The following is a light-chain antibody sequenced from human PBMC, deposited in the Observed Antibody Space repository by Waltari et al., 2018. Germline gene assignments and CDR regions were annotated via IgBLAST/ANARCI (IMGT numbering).Light chain of an antibody. J-gene: IGKJ1*01. CDR3: QQYNLWPWT. CDR1: QSVGTK. V-gene: IGKV3-15*01. CDR2: GAS. Sequence: EIVMTQSPVTLSVSPGERATLSCRAIQSVGTKLAWYQKKPGQAPRLLIYGASTRANGIAARFSGSGSGTEFTLTISSLQSEDFAIYYCQQYNLWPWTFDQGTKVDIK.